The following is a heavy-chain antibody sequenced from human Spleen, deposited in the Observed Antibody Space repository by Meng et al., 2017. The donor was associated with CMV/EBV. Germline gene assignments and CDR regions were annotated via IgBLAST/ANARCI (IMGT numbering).Heavy chain of an antibody. J-gene: IGHJ5*01. CDR1: GYSFSTYG. D-gene: IGHD2-2*01. V-gene: IGHV1-18*01. CDR3: ARDFCSTSCYVTWFDP. CDR2: ISDYNGNI. Sequence: ASVKVSCKASGYSFSTYGITWVRQAPGQGLEWMGWISDYNGNIDYAQKFQGRVTMTTDTSTSTAYMELRSLRSDDTAVYYCARDFCSTSCYVTWFDPWGQGTLVTVSS.